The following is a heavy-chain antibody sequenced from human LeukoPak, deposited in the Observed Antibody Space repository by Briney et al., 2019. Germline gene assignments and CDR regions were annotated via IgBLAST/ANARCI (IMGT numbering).Heavy chain of an antibody. Sequence: GGSLRLSCAASGFTFSSYSMTWVRQAPGKGLEWVSSISSSSSYIYYADSVKGRFTISRDNAKNSLYLQMNSLRAEDTAVYYCARVAPNYYGSGSYGPRDYYMDVWGKGTTVTVSS. D-gene: IGHD3-10*01. CDR2: ISSSSSYI. V-gene: IGHV3-21*01. CDR3: ARVAPNYYGSGSYGPRDYYMDV. CDR1: GFTFSSYS. J-gene: IGHJ6*03.